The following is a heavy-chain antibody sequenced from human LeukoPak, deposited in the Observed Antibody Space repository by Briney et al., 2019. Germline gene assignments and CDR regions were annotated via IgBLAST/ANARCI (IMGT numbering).Heavy chain of an antibody. CDR3: ARIRGYYDILTGYFDY. CDR2: IDWDDDK. D-gene: IGHD3-9*01. J-gene: IGHJ4*02. Sequence: SGPALVKPTQTLTLTCTFSGFSLSTSGMCVSWIRQPPGKALEWLALIDWDDDKYYSTSLKTRLTISKDTSKNQVVLTMTNMDPVDTDTYYCARIRGYYDILTGYFDYWGQGTLVTVSS. V-gene: IGHV2-70*01. CDR1: GFSLSTSGMC.